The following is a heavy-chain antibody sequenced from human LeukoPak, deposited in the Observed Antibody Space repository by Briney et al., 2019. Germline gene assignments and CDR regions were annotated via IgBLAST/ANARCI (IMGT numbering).Heavy chain of an antibody. Sequence: GSSVKVSCKASGGTFSRYAISWGRQAPGQGLEWMGGIIPIFGTANYAQKFQGRVTITADESTSTAYMELSSLRSEDTAVYYCARESYGSGSYLYYFDYWGQGTLVTVSS. D-gene: IGHD3-10*01. V-gene: IGHV1-69*01. CDR2: IIPIFGTA. CDR3: ARESYGSGSYLYYFDY. CDR1: GGTFSRYA. J-gene: IGHJ4*02.